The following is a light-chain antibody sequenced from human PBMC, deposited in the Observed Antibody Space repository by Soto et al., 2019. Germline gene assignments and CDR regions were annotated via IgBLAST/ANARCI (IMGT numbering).Light chain of an antibody. V-gene: IGKV3-15*01. CDR3: QQYYNWPPYT. J-gene: IGKJ2*01. CDR1: QSISSN. CDR2: RAS. Sequence: EIVMTQSPATLSVSPGERATLSCRASQSISSNIAWYQQKPGQAPRLLLYRASTRATGIPARFSGSGSGTEFTLTISSLQSEDFAVYYCQQYYNWPPYTFGQGTKLEIK.